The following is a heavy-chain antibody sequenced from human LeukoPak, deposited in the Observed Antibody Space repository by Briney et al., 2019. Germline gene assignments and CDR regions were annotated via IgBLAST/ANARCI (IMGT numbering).Heavy chain of an antibody. Sequence: GRSLRLSCEASGFTFSSYGMHWVRQAPGKGLEWVAGISYDGSNKYYADSVKGRFTISRDNSKNTLYLQMNSLRPEDTAVYYCARGEDYVDFGDYFDYWGQGTLVTVSS. J-gene: IGHJ4*02. CDR1: GFTFSSYG. D-gene: IGHD4-17*01. V-gene: IGHV3-30*03. CDR2: ISYDGSNK. CDR3: ARGEDYVDFGDYFDY.